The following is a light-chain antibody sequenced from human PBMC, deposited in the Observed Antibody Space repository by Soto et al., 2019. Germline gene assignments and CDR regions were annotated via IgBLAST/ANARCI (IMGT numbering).Light chain of an antibody. CDR3: HQYNNWFT. CDR2: GAS. Sequence: EVVRTQSAATLSVSPGERATLSCRARQSVDSNLAWYRQKPGQASRVVIYGASTRATGIPASFSGSGSGTKFTLTITSLQSENFAVYYCHQYNNWFTVGRGTKLEIK. V-gene: IGKV3-15*01. J-gene: IGKJ2*01. CDR1: QSVDSN.